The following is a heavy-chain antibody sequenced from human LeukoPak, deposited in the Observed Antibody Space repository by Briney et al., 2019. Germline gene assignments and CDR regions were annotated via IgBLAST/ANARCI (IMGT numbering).Heavy chain of an antibody. D-gene: IGHD6-13*01. Sequence: PSETLSLTCTVSGGSISNYYWSWIRQPAGKGLEWIGRIYTSGTPHYNPSLKSRVTMSVDTSKNQFSLNLSSVTAADTAVYYCARFSSIAAAFDYWGLGTLVTVSS. CDR1: GGSISNYY. CDR2: IYTSGTP. CDR3: ARFSSIAAAFDY. J-gene: IGHJ4*02. V-gene: IGHV4-4*07.